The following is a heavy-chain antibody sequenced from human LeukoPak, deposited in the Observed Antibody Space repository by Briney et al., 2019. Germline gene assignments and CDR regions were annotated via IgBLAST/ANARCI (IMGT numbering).Heavy chain of an antibody. CDR3: ARVTGYMIEDYFDY. Sequence: SETLSLTCTVSGGSISSYYWSWIRQPPGKGLEWIGYIYYSGSTNYNPSLKSRVTISVDTSKNQFSLGLSSVTAADTAVYYCARVTGYMIEDYFDYWGQGTLVTVSS. J-gene: IGHJ4*02. V-gene: IGHV4-59*01. D-gene: IGHD3-22*01. CDR1: GGSISSYY. CDR2: IYYSGST.